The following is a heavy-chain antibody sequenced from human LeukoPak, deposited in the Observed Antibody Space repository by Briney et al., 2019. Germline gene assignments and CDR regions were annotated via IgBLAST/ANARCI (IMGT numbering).Heavy chain of an antibody. D-gene: IGHD4-4*01. J-gene: IGHJ6*02. CDR1: GGSIRSGDYS. Sequence: SQTLSLTCTVPGGSIRSGDYSWNWIRQHPGKGLEWIGYIYYSGSTYYNPSLTSRVTMSVDTSKNQFSLKLSSVTAADTAIYYCARDHTETSSLNFRNYYYYGMDIWGQGTTVIVSS. V-gene: IGHV4-31*03. CDR3: ARDHTETSSLNFRNYYYYGMDI. CDR2: IYYSGST.